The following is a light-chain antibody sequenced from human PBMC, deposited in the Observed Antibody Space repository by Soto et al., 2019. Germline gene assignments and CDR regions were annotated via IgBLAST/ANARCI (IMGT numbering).Light chain of an antibody. V-gene: IGLV2-14*01. CDR1: SSDVGLYNY. CDR2: EVS. CDR3: ISYTTSSTSYV. Sequence: QSALTQPASVSGSPGQSITISCTGTSSDVGLYNYVSWYQQYPGKAPKLMIFEVSNRPSGVSNRFSASTSGNTASLTISGLQAEDEADYYCISYTTSSTSYVFGTGTKLTVL. J-gene: IGLJ1*01.